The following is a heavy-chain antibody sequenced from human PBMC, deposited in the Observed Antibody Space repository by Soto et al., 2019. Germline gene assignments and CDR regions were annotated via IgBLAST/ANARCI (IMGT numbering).Heavy chain of an antibody. CDR3: AREDKFKNNWNYFDY. J-gene: IGHJ4*02. D-gene: IGHD1-20*01. CDR1: GGTFSSYA. V-gene: IGHV1-69*01. Sequence: QVQLVQSGAEVKKPGSSVKVSCKASGGTFSSYAISWVRQAPGQGLEWMGGIIPIFGTANYAQKFQGRVTITADESTSTAYMELSRMRTEATAVYYCAREDKFKNNWNYFDYWGQGTLVTVSS. CDR2: IIPIFGTA.